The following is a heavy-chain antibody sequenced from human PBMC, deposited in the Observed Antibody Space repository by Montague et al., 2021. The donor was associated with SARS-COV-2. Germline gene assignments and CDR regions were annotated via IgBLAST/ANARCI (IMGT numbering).Heavy chain of an antibody. J-gene: IGHJ6*03. V-gene: IGHV4-34*01. CDR3: ARGDDTGSGYLDV. CDR2: INHSGTT. CDR1: DGSFSNFY. D-gene: IGHD1-26*01. Sequence: SETLSLTCAVYDGSFSNFYWSWIRQPPGKGLEWIGEINHSGTTYXNPSLRSRVTISVDTSRNQFSLKLNSVTAADAAVYYCARGDDTGSGYLDVWGKGTTVTVSS.